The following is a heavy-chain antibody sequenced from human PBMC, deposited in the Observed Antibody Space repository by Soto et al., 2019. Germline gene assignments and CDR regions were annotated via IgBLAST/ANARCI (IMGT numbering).Heavy chain of an antibody. CDR2: IYYSGST. CDR1: GGSISSYY. V-gene: IGHV4-59*08. Sequence: SETLSLTCTFSGGSISSYYWSLIRQPPGKGLEWIGYIYYSGSTNYNPSLKSRVTISVDTSKNQFSLKLSSVTAADTAVYYCARHHLLEYHYYYMDVWGKGTTVTVSS. J-gene: IGHJ6*03. CDR3: ARHHLLEYHYYYMDV. D-gene: IGHD2-15*01.